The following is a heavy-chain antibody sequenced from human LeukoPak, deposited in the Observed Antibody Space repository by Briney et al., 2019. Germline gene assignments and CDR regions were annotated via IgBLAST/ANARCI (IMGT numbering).Heavy chain of an antibody. Sequence: SETLSLTWTVSGGSISSHYWSWIRQPPGKGLEWIGYIYYSGSTNYNPSLKSRVTISVDTSKNQFSLKLSSVTAADTAVYYCATTGYSSSWYYFDYWGQGTLVTVSS. CDR3: ATTGYSSSWYYFDY. J-gene: IGHJ4*02. CDR2: IYYSGST. D-gene: IGHD6-13*01. V-gene: IGHV4-59*11. CDR1: GGSISSHY.